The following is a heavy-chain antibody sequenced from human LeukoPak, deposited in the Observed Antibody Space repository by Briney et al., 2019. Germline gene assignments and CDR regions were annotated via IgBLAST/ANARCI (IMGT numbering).Heavy chain of an antibody. CDR3: ARYCSSGYCWSFDY. D-gene: IGHD3-22*01. CDR2: IKQDSSEK. CDR1: GFTFSNYW. V-gene: IGHV3-7*01. Sequence: GGALTLSCAAPGFTFSNYWMSWVRQAPGKGLEWVANIKQDSSEKFYVDSVKGRFTVSRDNAKNSLYLQMSSLRAEDTAVYFCARYCSSGYCWSFDYWGQGTLVTVSS. J-gene: IGHJ4*02.